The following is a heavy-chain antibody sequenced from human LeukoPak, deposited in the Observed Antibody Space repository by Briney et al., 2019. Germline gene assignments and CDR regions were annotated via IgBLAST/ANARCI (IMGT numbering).Heavy chain of an antibody. Sequence: QAGGSLRLSCVVSGFTFSTYAMSWVRQAPGKGLEWVSGIGGSGGDTFYADSVRGRFTVSRDNAKNTLYLQMNSLRAEDTALYFCTRGCTGTRCPADYWGQGALVTVSS. V-gene: IGHV3-23*01. D-gene: IGHD2-2*01. J-gene: IGHJ4*02. CDR3: TRGCTGTRCPADY. CDR1: GFTFSTYA. CDR2: IGGSGGDT.